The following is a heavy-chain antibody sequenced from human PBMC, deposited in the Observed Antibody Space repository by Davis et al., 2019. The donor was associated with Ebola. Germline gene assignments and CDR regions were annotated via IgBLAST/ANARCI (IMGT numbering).Heavy chain of an antibody. CDR3: ARERYLDNVPVIDY. Sequence: GGSLRLSCTASAFTFSSDAMPWVRQAPGKGLQWVAFISYDGRHEYYADSVKGRFTISRDNSKNTLFLEVNSLRAEDTAVYFCARERYLDNVPVIDYWGQGTLVTVSS. J-gene: IGHJ4*02. D-gene: IGHD2-21*01. CDR1: AFTFSSDA. CDR2: ISYDGRHE. V-gene: IGHV3-30*04.